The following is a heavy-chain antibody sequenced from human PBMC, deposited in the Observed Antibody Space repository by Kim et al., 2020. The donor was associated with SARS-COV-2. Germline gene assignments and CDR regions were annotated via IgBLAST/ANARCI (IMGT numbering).Heavy chain of an antibody. CDR3: AKLPCASGYAGYDY. D-gene: IGHD3-22*01. V-gene: IGHV3-23*01. J-gene: IGHJ4*02. CDR2: ISGSGANT. Sequence: GGSLRLSCAVSDFPFSSYAVHWVRQAPGKGLEWVSTISGSGANTDYADSVKGRFTISRDNYKNTLYLEMNSLRTEDTAVYYCAKLPCASGYAGYDYWGQGTLVTVSA. CDR1: DFPFSSYA.